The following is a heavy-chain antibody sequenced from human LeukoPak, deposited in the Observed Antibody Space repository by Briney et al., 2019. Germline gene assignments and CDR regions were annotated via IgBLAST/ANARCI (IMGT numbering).Heavy chain of an antibody. CDR3: ARGRYYDSSGYNWFDP. CDR2: IYYSGST. J-gene: IGHJ5*02. CDR1: GGSISSGGYY. Sequence: KTSQTLSLTCTVSGGSISSGGYYWSWIRQHPGKGPEWIGYIYYSGSTYYNPSLKSRVTISVDTSKNQFSLKLSSVTAADTAVYYCARGRYYDSSGYNWFDPWGQGTLVTVSS. V-gene: IGHV4-31*03. D-gene: IGHD3-22*01.